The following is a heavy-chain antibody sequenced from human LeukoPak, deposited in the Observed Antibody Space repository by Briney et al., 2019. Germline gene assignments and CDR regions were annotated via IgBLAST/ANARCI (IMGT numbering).Heavy chain of an antibody. CDR3: AKEGVYYGMDV. CDR1: GFTFSSYG. J-gene: IGHJ6*02. Sequence: PGGSLRLSCAASGFTFSSYGMHWVRQAPGKGLEWVAVISYDGSNKCYADSVKGRFTISRDNSKNTLYLQMNSLRAEDTAVYYCAKEGVYYGMDVWGQGTTVTVSS. CDR2: ISYDGSNK. D-gene: IGHD3-10*01. V-gene: IGHV3-30*18.